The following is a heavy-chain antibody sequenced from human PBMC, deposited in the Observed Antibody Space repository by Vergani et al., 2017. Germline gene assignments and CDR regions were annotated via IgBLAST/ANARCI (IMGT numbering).Heavy chain of an antibody. CDR1: GYTFTGYY. J-gene: IGHJ5*02. CDR3: AGVPGAYDNWNYVGWVDR. Sequence: QVQLVQSGAEVKKPGASVKVSCKASGYTFTGYYMHWVRQAPGQGLEWMGWINPNRGGTNYAQKFQGRVTMTRDTSISTAYMELSRLRSDDTAVYYCAGVPGAYDNWNYVGWVDRGGQGTLVTVSA. D-gene: IGHD1-7*01. V-gene: IGHV1-2*02. CDR2: INPNRGGT.